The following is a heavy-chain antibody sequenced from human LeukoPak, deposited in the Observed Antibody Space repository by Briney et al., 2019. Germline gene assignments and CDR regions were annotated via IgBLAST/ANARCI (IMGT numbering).Heavy chain of an antibody. CDR1: GGSFSGYY. CDR2: INHSGST. CDR3: ARVYDCSSTSCYEYFDY. Sequence: PSETLSLTCAAYGGSFSGYYWSWIRQPPGKGLEWIGEINHSGSTNYNPSLKSRVTISVDTSKNQFSLKLSSVTAADTAVYYCARVYDCSSTSCYEYFDYWGQGTLVTVSS. V-gene: IGHV4-34*01. D-gene: IGHD2-2*01. J-gene: IGHJ4*02.